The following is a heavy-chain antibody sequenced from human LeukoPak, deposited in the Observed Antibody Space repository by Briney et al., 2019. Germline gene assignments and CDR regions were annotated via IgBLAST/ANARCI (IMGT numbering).Heavy chain of an antibody. D-gene: IGHD2-21*01. J-gene: IGHJ6*03. V-gene: IGHV4-59*01. CDR2: IYYSGTI. CDR3: ARVLVAIDFGYYYYMDV. CDR1: GGSISSYY. Sequence: PSETLSLTCTVSGGSISSYYWSWIRQPPGKGLEWIGYIYYSGTINYNPSLKSRVTISVDTPKNQFSLKLSSVTAADTAMHYCARVLVAIDFGYYYYMDVWGKGTTVTVSS.